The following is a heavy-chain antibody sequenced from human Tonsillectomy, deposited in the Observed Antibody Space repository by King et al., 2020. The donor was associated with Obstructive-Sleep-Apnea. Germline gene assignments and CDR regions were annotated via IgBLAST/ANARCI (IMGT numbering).Heavy chain of an antibody. D-gene: IGHD1-26*01. CDR1: GFTFDDHA. CDR3: AKDIALHIVGRTALGH. Sequence: EVQLVESGGGLVQPGGSLRLSCAASGFTFDDHAMHWVRQAPGKGLEWVSGINWNSDSVDYADSGKGRFTISRDNAKNTLYLEMNSLRFDDTALYYCAKDIALHIVGRTALGHWGHGTQVTISS. CDR2: INWNSDSV. J-gene: IGHJ4*01. V-gene: IGHV3-9*01.